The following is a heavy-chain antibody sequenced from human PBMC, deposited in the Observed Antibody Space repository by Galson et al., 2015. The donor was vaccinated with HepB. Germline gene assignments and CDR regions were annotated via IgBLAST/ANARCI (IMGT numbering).Heavy chain of an antibody. D-gene: IGHD3-22*01. CDR2: TYYRSKWYN. J-gene: IGHJ2*01. CDR3: ARVRITMRGRDDWYFDL. CDR1: GDSVSSNSAA. V-gene: IGHV6-1*01. Sequence: CAISGDSVSSNSAAWNWIRQSPSRGLEWLGRTYYRSKWYNDYAVSVKSRITINPDTSKNQFSLQLNSVTPEDTAVYYCARVRITMRGRDDWYFDLWGRGTLVTVSS.